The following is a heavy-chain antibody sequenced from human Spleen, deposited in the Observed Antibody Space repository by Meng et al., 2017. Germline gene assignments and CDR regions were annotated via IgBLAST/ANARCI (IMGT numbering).Heavy chain of an antibody. D-gene: IGHD1-26*01. Sequence: QVQLVGCGGGLVKPGGSLRLSCAASGFTFSDHYMTWIRQAPGKGLEWVSYISSVGTTIYYADSVKGRFTISRDNAKNSLYLQMNSLTAEDTAVYYCASSIIVGTQGDFDYWGQGTLVTVSS. CDR3: ASSIIVGTQGDFDY. J-gene: IGHJ4*02. CDR2: ISSVGTTI. CDR1: GFTFSDHY. V-gene: IGHV3-11*01.